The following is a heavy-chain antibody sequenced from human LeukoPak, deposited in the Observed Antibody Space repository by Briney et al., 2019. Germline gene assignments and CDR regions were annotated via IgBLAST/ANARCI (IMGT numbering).Heavy chain of an antibody. V-gene: IGHV1-8*01. D-gene: IGHD1-26*01. J-gene: IGHJ3*02. CDR1: GYTFTSYD. CDR2: MNPNSGNT. Sequence: AASVKVSCKASGYTFTSYDINWVRQATGQGLEWMGWMNPNSGNTGYAQNFQGRVTMTRNTSISTAYMELSSLRSEDTAVYFCARGHVGATGGAFDIWGQGTMVTVSS. CDR3: ARGHVGATGGAFDI.